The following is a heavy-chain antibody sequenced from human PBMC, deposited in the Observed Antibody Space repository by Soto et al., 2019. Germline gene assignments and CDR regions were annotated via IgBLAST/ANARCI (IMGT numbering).Heavy chain of an antibody. CDR2: ISAYNGNT. D-gene: IGHD3-22*01. Sequence: ASVKVSCKASGYTFTSYGISWVRQAPGQGLEWMGWISAYNGNTNYAQKLQGRVTMTTDTSTSTAYMELRSLRSDDTAVYYCAREVYDYDSSGYKSDAFDIWGQGTMVTVSS. CDR1: GYTFTSYG. CDR3: AREVYDYDSSGYKSDAFDI. V-gene: IGHV1-18*04. J-gene: IGHJ3*02.